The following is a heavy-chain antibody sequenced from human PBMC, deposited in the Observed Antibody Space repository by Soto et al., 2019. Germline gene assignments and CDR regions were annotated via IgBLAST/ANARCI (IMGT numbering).Heavy chain of an antibody. V-gene: IGHV3-9*01. J-gene: IGHJ3*02. CDR3: AKTPEQGIAVGAFDM. D-gene: IGHD6-19*01. Sequence: EVQLVESGGGLVQPGRSLRLSCAASGFTFDDYGMHWVRQAPGKGLEWVSGISLNSNTVAYADSVKGRFTISRDNAKKSLYLQMNSLRPEDTALYYCAKTPEQGIAVGAFDMWGQGTMDTVSS. CDR2: ISLNSNTV. CDR1: GFTFDDYG.